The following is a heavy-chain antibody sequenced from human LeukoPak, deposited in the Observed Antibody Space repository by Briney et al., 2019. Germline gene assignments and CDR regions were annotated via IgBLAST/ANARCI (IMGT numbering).Heavy chain of an antibody. V-gene: IGHV3-7*01. CDR1: GFTFSSYS. D-gene: IGHD1-26*01. CDR2: IKEDGSEK. CDR3: VRGGGTYSHFDY. J-gene: IGHJ4*02. Sequence: GGSLRLSCAASGFTFSSYSINWVRQAPGKGLEWVANIKEDGSEKYYVDSVKGRFTISRDNAKNSLHLQMNSLRVEDTAVYYCVRGGGTYSHFDYWGQGTLVTVSS.